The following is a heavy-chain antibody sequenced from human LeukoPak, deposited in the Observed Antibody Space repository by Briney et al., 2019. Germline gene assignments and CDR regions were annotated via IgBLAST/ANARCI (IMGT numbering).Heavy chain of an antibody. CDR2: ISAYNGNT. CDR3: AVAYGFGDDWFDP. Sequence: ASVKVSCKASVYTFTSYGISWVRQAPGQGLEWMGWISAYNGNTNYAQRLQGRVTMTTDTSTSTAYMELRSLRSDDTAVYYCAVAYGFGDDWFDPWGQGTLVTVSS. V-gene: IGHV1-18*01. CDR1: VYTFTSYG. J-gene: IGHJ5*02. D-gene: IGHD3-10*01.